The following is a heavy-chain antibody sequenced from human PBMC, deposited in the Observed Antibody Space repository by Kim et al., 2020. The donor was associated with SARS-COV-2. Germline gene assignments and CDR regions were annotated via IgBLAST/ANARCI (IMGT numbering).Heavy chain of an antibody. D-gene: IGHD6-25*01. J-gene: IGHJ6*02. CDR1: GFTFRSYA. CDR3: ARLPGIEAAGTLYFYGMDV. Sequence: GGSLRLSCAASGFTFRSYAMHWVRQAPGKGLEWVAVISYDGNNKYYADSVKGRFTISRDNSKNTLYLQMNSLRPEDTAVYYCARLPGIEAAGTLYFYGMDVWGQGTTVTVSS. V-gene: IGHV3-30*04. CDR2: ISYDGNNK.